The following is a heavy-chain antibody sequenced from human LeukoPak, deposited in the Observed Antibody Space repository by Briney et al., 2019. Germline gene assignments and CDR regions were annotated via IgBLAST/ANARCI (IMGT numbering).Heavy chain of an antibody. J-gene: IGHJ6*02. CDR2: IYYSGST. CDR1: GGSISSYY. D-gene: IGHD6-13*01. Sequence: SETLSLTCTVSGGSISSYYWSWIRQPPGKGLEWIGYIYYSGSTNYNPSLKSRVTISVDTSKNQFSLKLSSVTAADTAVYYRAREAAAGPYYYGMDVWGQGTTVTVSS. CDR3: AREAAAGPYYYGMDV. V-gene: IGHV4-59*01.